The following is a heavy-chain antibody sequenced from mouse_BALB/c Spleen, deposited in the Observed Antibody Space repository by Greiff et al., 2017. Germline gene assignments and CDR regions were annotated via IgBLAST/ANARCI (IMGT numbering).Heavy chain of an antibody. V-gene: IGHV1-18*01. CDR2: INPNNGGT. Sequence: VQLKESGPELVKPGASVKISCKTSGYTFTEYTMHWVKQSHGKSLEWIGGINPNNGGTSYNQKFKGKATLTVDKSSSTAYMELRSLTSEDSAVYYCARSDGNNGAWFAYWGQGTLVTVSA. CDR1: GYTFTEYT. D-gene: IGHD2-1*01. J-gene: IGHJ3*01. CDR3: ARSDGNNGAWFAY.